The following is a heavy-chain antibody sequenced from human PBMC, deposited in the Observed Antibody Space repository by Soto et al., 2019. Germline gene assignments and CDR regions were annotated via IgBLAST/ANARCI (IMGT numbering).Heavy chain of an antibody. D-gene: IGHD6-13*01. J-gene: IGHJ4*02. CDR2: IYPGDPDT. Sequence: GESLKISCKGSGYRFISYWIAWVRQTPGKGLEYMGIIYPGDPDTRYSPSFQGQVTMSADKSISTVYLHWSSLKASDTAVYYCARRGAAAPFDYWGQGTMVTVSS. CDR3: ARRGAAAPFDY. V-gene: IGHV5-51*01. CDR1: GYRFISYW.